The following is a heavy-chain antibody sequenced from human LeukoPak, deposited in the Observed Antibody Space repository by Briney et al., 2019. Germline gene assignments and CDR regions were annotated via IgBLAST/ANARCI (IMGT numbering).Heavy chain of an antibody. CDR3: ARGSYSGSYYPFDY. V-gene: IGHV4-61*02. CDR1: GGSISSGSYY. J-gene: IGHJ4*02. CDR2: IYTSGST. Sequence: SQTLSLTCTVSGGSISSGSYYWSWIRQLAGKGLEWIGRIYTSGSTNYNPSLKSRVTISVDTSKNQFSLKLSSVTAADTAVYYCARGSYSGSYYPFDYWGQGTLVTVSS. D-gene: IGHD1-26*01.